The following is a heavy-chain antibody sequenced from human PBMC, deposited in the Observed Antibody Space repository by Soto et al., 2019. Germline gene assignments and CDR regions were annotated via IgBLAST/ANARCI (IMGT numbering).Heavy chain of an antibody. V-gene: IGHV1-69*13. CDR2: IIPIFGTA. CDR1: GGTFSSYA. D-gene: IGHD6-19*01. J-gene: IGHJ6*02. CDR3: ARDSRIAVAGTSHYYYCGMDV. Sequence: GASVKVSCKASGGTFSSYAISWVRQAPGQGLEWMGGIIPIFGTANYAQKFQGRVTITADESTSTAYMELSSLRSEDTAVYYCARDSRIAVAGTSHYYYCGMDVWGQGTTVTVSS.